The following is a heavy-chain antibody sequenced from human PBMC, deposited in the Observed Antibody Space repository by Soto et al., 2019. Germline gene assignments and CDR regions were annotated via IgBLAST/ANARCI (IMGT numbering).Heavy chain of an antibody. V-gene: IGHV4-59*08. CDR2: MYYTGST. D-gene: IGHD2-15*01. Sequence: SETLSLTCTVSGDSISDNYWSWIRQPPGKTLEWIGYMYYTGSTNYNPSLKSRVTISVDTSKNQFSLKLSSVTAADTAVYYCARRGCSGSSCYLQPFDYWGQGTLVTVSS. J-gene: IGHJ4*02. CDR1: GDSISDNY. CDR3: ARRGCSGSSCYLQPFDY.